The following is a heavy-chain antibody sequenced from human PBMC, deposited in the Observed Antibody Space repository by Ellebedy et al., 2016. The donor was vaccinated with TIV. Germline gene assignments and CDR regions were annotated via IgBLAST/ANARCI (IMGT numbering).Heavy chain of an antibody. D-gene: IGHD2-8*01. CDR2: IKQDGSEK. V-gene: IGHV3-7*03. CDR1: GFTLRRHW. J-gene: IGHJ4*02. Sequence: GESLKISCAASGFTLRRHWMTWVRQAPGKGPECVANIKQDGSEKYYVDSVKGRFTISRDNAKNSLYLQMNSLRAEDTAVYFCARSRGVSYWGQGTLVTVSS. CDR3: ARSRGVSY.